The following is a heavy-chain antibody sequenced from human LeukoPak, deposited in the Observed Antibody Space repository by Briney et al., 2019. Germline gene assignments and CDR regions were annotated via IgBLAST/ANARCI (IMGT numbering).Heavy chain of an antibody. J-gene: IGHJ6*03. V-gene: IGHV4-39*07. CDR2: IHYSGTT. CDR3: ARDFSSSSTVYYYYYMDV. Sequence: SETLSLTCTDSGGSISSRSYYWGWIRQPPGKGLEWIGSIHYSGTTYYNPSLDSRVTILVDTSKNQFSLKLSSVTAADTAVYYCARDFSSSSTVYYYYYMDVWGKGTTVTVSS. CDR1: GGSISSRSYY. D-gene: IGHD6-6*01.